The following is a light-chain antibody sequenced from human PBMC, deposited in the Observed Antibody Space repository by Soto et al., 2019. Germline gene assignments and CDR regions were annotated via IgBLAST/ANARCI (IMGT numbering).Light chain of an antibody. CDR1: QSVSSTY. V-gene: IGKV3-20*01. CDR2: GTS. J-gene: IGKJ1*01. Sequence: PGERATLSCRASQSVSSTYLAWYQQQPGQAPRLLMSGTSNRATGTPDRFSGTRSGTDFTLTISSLQPEDFATYYCQQYNSYSTFGQGTMVDIK. CDR3: QQYNSYST.